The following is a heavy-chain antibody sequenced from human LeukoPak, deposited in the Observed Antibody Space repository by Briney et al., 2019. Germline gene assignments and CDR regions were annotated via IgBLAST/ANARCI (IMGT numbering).Heavy chain of an antibody. D-gene: IGHD2-15*01. CDR1: GGSISSYY. CDR2: IHYSGNT. CDR3: ASGIVVAATTHFDY. Sequence: SETLSLTCTVSGGSISSYYWNWIRQPPGKGLEWIGFIHYSGNTNYNPSLKSRVTLSVDTSKNQFSLKMSSVTAADTAVYYCASGIVVAATTHFDYWGQGTLVTVSS. V-gene: IGHV4-59*08. J-gene: IGHJ4*02.